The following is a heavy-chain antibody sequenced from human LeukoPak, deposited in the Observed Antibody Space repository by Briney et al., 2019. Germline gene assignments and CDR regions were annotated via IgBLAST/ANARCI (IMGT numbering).Heavy chain of an antibody. V-gene: IGHV5-51*01. CDR1: GYSFTSYW. D-gene: IGHD3-10*01. CDR2: IYPGDSDT. CDR3: ARAPPGDYYGSGSYAFDI. J-gene: IGHJ3*02. Sequence: GESLKISCKGSGYSFTSYWIGWVRQMPGKGLEWMGIIYPGDSDTRYSPSFQGQVTISADKSISTAYPQWSSLKASDTAMYYCARAPPGDYYGSGSYAFDIWGQGTMVTVSS.